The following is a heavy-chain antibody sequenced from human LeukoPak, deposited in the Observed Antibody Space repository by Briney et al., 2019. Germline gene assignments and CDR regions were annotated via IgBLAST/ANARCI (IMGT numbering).Heavy chain of an antibody. CDR3: AKDRGYYDSSVYYYWRDY. V-gene: IGHV3-23*01. CDR2: ISGSGGST. J-gene: IGHJ4*02. CDR1: GFRFSNYG. Sequence: GGSLRLSCAASGFRFSNYGMSWVRQAPGKGLEWVSAISGSGGSTYYADSVKGRFTISRDNSKNTLYLQMNSLRAEDTAVYYCAKDRGYYDSSVYYYWRDYWGQGTLVTVSS. D-gene: IGHD3-22*01.